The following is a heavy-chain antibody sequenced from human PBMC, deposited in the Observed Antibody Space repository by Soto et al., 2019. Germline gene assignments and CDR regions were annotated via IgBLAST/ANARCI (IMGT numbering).Heavy chain of an antibody. Sequence: QFQLVQSGDAVKKPGASVKVSCKASGYTFTSYGISWVRQAPGQGLEWMGWISAYNGNTNYAQKLQGRVTMTTDTSTSTAYMELRSLRSDDTAVYYCVVAAQPYYFDYWGQGTLVTVAS. CDR3: VVAAQPYYFDY. D-gene: IGHD2-15*01. J-gene: IGHJ4*02. CDR1: GYTFTSYG. CDR2: ISAYNGNT. V-gene: IGHV1-18*01.